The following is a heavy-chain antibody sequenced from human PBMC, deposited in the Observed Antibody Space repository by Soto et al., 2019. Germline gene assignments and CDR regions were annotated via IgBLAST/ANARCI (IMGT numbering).Heavy chain of an antibody. CDR2: IIPILGIA. CDR1: GGTFSSYT. J-gene: IGHJ3*02. CDR3: ARPDPEIGYGDYGGAFDI. V-gene: IGHV1-69*02. D-gene: IGHD4-17*01. Sequence: SVKVSCKASGGTFSSYTISWVRQAPGQGLEWMGRIIPILGIANYAQKFQGRVTITADKSTSTAYMELSSLRSEDTAVYYCARPDPEIGYGDYGGAFDIWGQGTMVTVS.